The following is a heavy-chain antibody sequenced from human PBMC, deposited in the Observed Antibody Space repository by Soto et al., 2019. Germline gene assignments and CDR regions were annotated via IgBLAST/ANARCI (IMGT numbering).Heavy chain of an antibody. D-gene: IGHD4-4*01. CDR2: ISAYNGNT. CDR1: GYAFTSYG. J-gene: IGHJ6*02. V-gene: IGHV1-18*01. Sequence: ASVNVSCKASGYAFTSYGISWVRQAPGQGLEWMGWISAYNGNTNYAQKLQGRVTMTTDTSTSTAYMELRSLRSDDTAVYYCARDLPDYSNYGGYYYGMDVWGQGTTVTVSS. CDR3: ARDLPDYSNYGGYYYGMDV.